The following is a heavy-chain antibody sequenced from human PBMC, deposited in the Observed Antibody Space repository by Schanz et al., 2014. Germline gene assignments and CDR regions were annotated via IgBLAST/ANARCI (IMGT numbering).Heavy chain of an antibody. D-gene: IGHD3-22*01. Sequence: EVQLLDSGGGLVQPGGSLRLSCAASGFTFSTYAMSWVRQAPGQGLEWVSAISGSGGSTYYADSVKGRFTISRDNSKNTLYLQMNSLRAEDTAVYYCAKDPSHGDYDYYFDYWGQGTLXTVSS. CDR1: GFTFSTYA. V-gene: IGHV3-23*01. J-gene: IGHJ4*02. CDR3: AKDPSHGDYDYYFDY. CDR2: ISGSGGST.